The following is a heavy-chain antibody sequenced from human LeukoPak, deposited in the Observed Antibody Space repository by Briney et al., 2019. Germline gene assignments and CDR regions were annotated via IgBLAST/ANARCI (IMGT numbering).Heavy chain of an antibody. J-gene: IGHJ4*02. CDR3: ARRSGIAVAGAFDY. Sequence: GGSLRLSCAASGFTFSDYNMNWVRQVPGKGLESVSYMSRSGDIIYYADSVKGRFTISRDNSKNTLYLQMNSLRAEDTAVYYCARRSGIAVAGAFDYWGQGTLVTVSS. CDR1: GFTFSDYN. V-gene: IGHV3-48*01. D-gene: IGHD6-19*01. CDR2: MSRSGDII.